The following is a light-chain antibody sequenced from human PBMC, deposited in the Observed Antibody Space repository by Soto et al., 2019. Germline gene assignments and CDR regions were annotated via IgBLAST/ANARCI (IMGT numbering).Light chain of an antibody. CDR1: QTIDSW. V-gene: IGKV1-5*01. CDR3: QQRSNWPLT. Sequence: DIQMTQSPSTLSASVGARVTITCRASQTIDSWLAWYQQKPGKAPKLLIYGASSLESGVPSRFSGSGSETEFTLTISSLEPEDFAVYYCQQRSNWPLTFGGGTKVDI. CDR2: GAS. J-gene: IGKJ4*01.